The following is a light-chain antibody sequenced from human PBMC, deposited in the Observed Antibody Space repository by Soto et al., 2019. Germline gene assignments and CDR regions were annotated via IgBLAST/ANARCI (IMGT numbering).Light chain of an antibody. V-gene: IGKV1-17*01. CDR1: QAIRND. CDR3: QQYNNWPPIT. CDR2: ATS. J-gene: IGKJ5*01. Sequence: DIQMTQSPSSLSASVGDRVTITCRASQAIRNDLGWYQQKPAKAPKRLIYATSSLQSGVPSRFSGSGSGTDFTLTISSLQSEDFAVYYCQQYNNWPPITFGQGTRLETK.